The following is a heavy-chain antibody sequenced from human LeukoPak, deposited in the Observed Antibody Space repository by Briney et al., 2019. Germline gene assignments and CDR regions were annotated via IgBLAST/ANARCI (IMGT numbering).Heavy chain of an antibody. CDR3: VRDGGGTTPYDC. Sequence: GGSLRLSCAASGFTLSDYWMYWVRQVPGKGPVWVSHISPDGRNIAYADSVKGRFTISRDSAKNTLYLQMNSLRVGDTAVYYCVRDGGGTTPYDCWGQGTLVTVSS. V-gene: IGHV3-74*01. CDR2: ISPDGRNI. J-gene: IGHJ4*02. D-gene: IGHD1-7*01. CDR1: GFTLSDYW.